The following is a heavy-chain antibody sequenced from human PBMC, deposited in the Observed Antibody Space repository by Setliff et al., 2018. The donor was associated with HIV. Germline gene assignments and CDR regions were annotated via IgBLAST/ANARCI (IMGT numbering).Heavy chain of an antibody. CDR3: ARDRLLGYYYYYMDV. D-gene: IGHD2-8*02. Sequence: SVKVSCKASGYIFTYRYLHWVRQAPGQALEWMGWITPYNGNTNYAQKFQGRVTITRDTSASTAYMELSSLRSEDTAVYYCARDRLLGYYYYYMDVWGKGTTVTVSS. V-gene: IGHV1-45*02. CDR1: GYIFTYRY. J-gene: IGHJ6*03. CDR2: ITPYNGNT.